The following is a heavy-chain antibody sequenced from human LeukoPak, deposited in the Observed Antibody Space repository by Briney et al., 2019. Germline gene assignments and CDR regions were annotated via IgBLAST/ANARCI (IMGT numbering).Heavy chain of an antibody. J-gene: IGHJ4*02. D-gene: IGHD6-13*01. CDR1: GYTFTGYY. CDR3: ARDLRRRRGGYSSSWYLFDY. V-gene: IGHV1-2*02. CDR2: INPNSGGT. Sequence: ASVKVSCKASGYTFTGYYMHWVRQAPGQGLEWMGWINPNSGGTNYAQKFQGRVTMTRDTSISTAYMELSGLRSDDTAVYYCARDLRRRRGGYSSSWYLFDYWGQGTLVTVSS.